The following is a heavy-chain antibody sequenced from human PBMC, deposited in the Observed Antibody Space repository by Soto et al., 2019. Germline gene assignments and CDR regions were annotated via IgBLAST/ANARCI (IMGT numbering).Heavy chain of an antibody. J-gene: IGHJ4*02. CDR2: IWYDGSNK. CDR1: GFTFSSYG. V-gene: IGHV3-33*01. CDR3: ARDVGFGELPFDY. D-gene: IGHD3-10*01. Sequence: ESGGGVVQPGRSLRLSCAASGFTFSSYGMHWVRQAPGKGLEWVAVIWYDGSNKYYADSVKGRFTISRDNSKNTLYLQMNSLRAEDTAVYYCARDVGFGELPFDYWGQGTLVTVSS.